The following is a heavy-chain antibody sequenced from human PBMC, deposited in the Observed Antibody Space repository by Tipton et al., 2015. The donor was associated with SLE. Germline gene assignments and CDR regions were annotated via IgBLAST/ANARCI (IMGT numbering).Heavy chain of an antibody. CDR2: IYYSGST. D-gene: IGHD6-6*01. CDR3: ARDLAARGGHYFDY. J-gene: IGHJ4*02. V-gene: IGHV4-59*01. CDR1: GFIFSSYE. Sequence: LRLSCAASGFIFSSYEMNWVRQAPGKGLEWIGYIYYSGSTNYNPSLKSRVTISVDTSKNQFSLKLSSVTAADTAVYYCARDLAARGGHYFDYWGQGTLVTVSS.